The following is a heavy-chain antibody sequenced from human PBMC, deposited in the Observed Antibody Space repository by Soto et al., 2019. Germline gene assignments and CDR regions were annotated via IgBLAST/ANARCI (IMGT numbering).Heavy chain of an antibody. CDR3: ARDQVYSSGWYYFDY. CDR1: VYTFTSYA. J-gene: IGHJ4*02. V-gene: IGHV1-3*01. D-gene: IGHD6-19*01. CDR2: INAGSGNT. Sequence: QVQLVQSGAEVKKPGASVKGSCKASVYTFTSYAMHWLRQAPGQRLEWMGWINAGSGNTKYSQKFQGRVTITRDTSASTAYMELSSLRSEDTAVYYCARDQVYSSGWYYFDYWGQGTLVTVSS.